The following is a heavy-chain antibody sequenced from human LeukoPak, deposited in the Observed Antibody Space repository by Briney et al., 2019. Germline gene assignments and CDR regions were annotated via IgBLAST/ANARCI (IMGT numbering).Heavy chain of an antibody. D-gene: IGHD3-9*01. Sequence: GESLKISCKGSGYSFTSYWIGWVRQMPGKGLEWMGIIYPGDSDTRYSPSFEGQVTISADKSIRPAYLQWSSLKASDTAMYYCARTVSGVRYFDWLPDAFDIWGQGTMVTVSS. CDR2: IYPGDSDT. J-gene: IGHJ3*02. V-gene: IGHV5-51*01. CDR3: ARTVSGVRYFDWLPDAFDI. CDR1: GYSFTSYW.